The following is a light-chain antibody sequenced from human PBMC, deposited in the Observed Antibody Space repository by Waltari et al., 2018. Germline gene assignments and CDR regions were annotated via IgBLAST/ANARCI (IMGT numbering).Light chain of an antibody. CDR2: EVS. V-gene: IGLV2-14*01. Sequence: QSALTQPASVSGSPGQSITISCTGTSSDVGSYNYVSWYQPHPGKAPKPMISEVSYRPSGVSNRFSGSKSGNTASLTISGLQAEDEADYYCASYTSSSTIFGGGTNLTVL. CDR3: ASYTSSSTI. CDR1: SSDVGSYNY. J-gene: IGLJ2*01.